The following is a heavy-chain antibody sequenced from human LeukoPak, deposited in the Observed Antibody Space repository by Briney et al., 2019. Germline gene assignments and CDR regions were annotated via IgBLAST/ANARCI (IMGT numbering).Heavy chain of an antibody. J-gene: IGHJ4*02. V-gene: IGHV3-23*01. CDR1: GFTFSSYS. CDR2: ISGSGGFT. Sequence: SGGSLRLSCAASGFTFSSYSMNWVRQAPGKGLEWVSGISGSGGFTYYADSVKGRFTISRDNSKNTLYLQMNSLRAEDTAVYYCAKSGTRSSWSPRVKTYLDYWGQGTLVTVSS. CDR3: AKSGTRSSWSPRVKTYLDY. D-gene: IGHD6-13*01.